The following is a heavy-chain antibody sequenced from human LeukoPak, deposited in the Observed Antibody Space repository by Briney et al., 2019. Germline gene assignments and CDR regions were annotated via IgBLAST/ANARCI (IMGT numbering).Heavy chain of an antibody. Sequence: PGGSLRLSCAATGFTFSSYGMHWVRQAPGKGLEWVAVISYDGSNKYYADSVKGRFTISRDNSKNTLLLQMNSLRAEDTAVYYCARDGSLYSGSYPDYWGQGTLVTVSS. CDR2: ISYDGSNK. V-gene: IGHV3-30*03. D-gene: IGHD1-26*01. CDR1: GFTFSSYG. CDR3: ARDGSLYSGSYPDY. J-gene: IGHJ4*02.